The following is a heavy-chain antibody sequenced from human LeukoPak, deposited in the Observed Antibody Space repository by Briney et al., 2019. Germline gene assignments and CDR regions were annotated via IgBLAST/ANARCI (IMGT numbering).Heavy chain of an antibody. V-gene: IGHV4-34*01. J-gene: IGHJ4*02. Sequence: PSETLFLTCAVYGGSFSGYYWSWIRQPPGKGLEWIGEINHSGSTNYNPSLKSRATISVDTSKNQFSLKLSSVTAADTAVYYCARGAGDIVVVPAAIYLDYWGQGTLVTVSS. CDR1: GGSFSGYY. D-gene: IGHD2-2*01. CDR2: INHSGST. CDR3: ARGAGDIVVVPAAIYLDY.